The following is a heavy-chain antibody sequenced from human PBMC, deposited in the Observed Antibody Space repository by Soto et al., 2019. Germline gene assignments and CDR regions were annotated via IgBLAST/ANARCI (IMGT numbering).Heavy chain of an antibody. V-gene: IGHV3-30*18. CDR1: GFTFNSYG. CDR3: AKDRPSGHEILTGPRGPLDY. Sequence: PGGSLRLSCSASGFTFNSYGMHWVRQAPGKGLEWVSIISYDGRGKYYADSVKGRFTISRDNSNNTVYLQMNSLRGEDTAVYYCAKDRPSGHEILTGPRGPLDYWGQGILVTVSS. J-gene: IGHJ4*02. D-gene: IGHD3-9*01. CDR2: ISYDGRGK.